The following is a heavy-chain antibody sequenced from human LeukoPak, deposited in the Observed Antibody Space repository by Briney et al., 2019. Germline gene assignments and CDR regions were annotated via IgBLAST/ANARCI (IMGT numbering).Heavy chain of an antibody. CDR3: AGARPDIVVNYYYYYMDV. CDR1: GYTFTSYG. V-gene: IGHV1-18*01. J-gene: IGHJ6*03. CDR2: ISAYNGNT. D-gene: IGHD3-22*01. Sequence: ASVKVSCKASGYTFTSYGTSWVRQAPGQGLEWMGWISAYNGNTNYAQKLQGRVTMTTDTSTSTAYMELRSLRSDDTAVYYCAGARPDIVVNYYYYYMDVWGKGTTVTISS.